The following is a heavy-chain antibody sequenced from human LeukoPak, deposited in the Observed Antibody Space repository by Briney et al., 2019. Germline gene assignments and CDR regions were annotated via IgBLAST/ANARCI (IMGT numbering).Heavy chain of an antibody. CDR2: ISAYNGNT. CDR1: GYTFTSYG. CDR3: ARDWLVVVPAARRNWFDP. V-gene: IGHV1-18*01. Sequence: GSVKVSCKASGYTFTSYGISWVRQAPGQGLEWMGWISAYNGNTNYAQKLQGRVTMTRDTSTSTVYMELSSLRSEDTAVYYCARDWLVVVPAARRNWFDPWGQGTLVTVSS. J-gene: IGHJ5*02. D-gene: IGHD2-2*01.